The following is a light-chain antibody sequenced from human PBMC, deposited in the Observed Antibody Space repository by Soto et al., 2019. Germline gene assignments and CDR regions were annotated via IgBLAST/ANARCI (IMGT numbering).Light chain of an antibody. Sequence: DIQMTQSPSTLSAYVGDRVTITCRASQSISSWVAWYQQKPGKAPKLLIYDASTFESGVPSRFSGSGSGTSFTLTIGSLQPDDFATYYCQQYSSYLYTFGQGTMLEIK. CDR1: QSISSW. CDR3: QQYSSYLYT. J-gene: IGKJ2*01. V-gene: IGKV1-5*01. CDR2: DAS.